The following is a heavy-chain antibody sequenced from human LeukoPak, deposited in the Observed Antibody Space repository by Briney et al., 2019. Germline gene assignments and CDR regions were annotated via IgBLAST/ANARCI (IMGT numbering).Heavy chain of an antibody. Sequence: GRSLRLSCAPSGFTFSRHGMHWVRQAPGKGLEWVAFIRYDGSNKYYADSVKGRFTISRDNSRNTLFLQMNSLRAEDTAVYYCATDRATQYFDYWGQGTLVSVSS. CDR2: IRYDGSNK. J-gene: IGHJ4*02. V-gene: IGHV3-33*08. CDR3: ATDRATQYFDY. CDR1: GFTFSRHG. D-gene: IGHD2-15*01.